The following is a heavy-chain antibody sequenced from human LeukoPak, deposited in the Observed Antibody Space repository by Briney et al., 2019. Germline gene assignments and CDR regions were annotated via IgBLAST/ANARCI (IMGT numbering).Heavy chain of an antibody. J-gene: IGHJ4*02. V-gene: IGHV1-18*01. CDR2: MSAYNGNT. D-gene: IGHD3-10*01. CDR1: GYTFTGYG. Sequence: GASVKVSCKASGYTFTGYGISWVGQAPGQGVEWMGWMSAYNGNTKYAQKFQGRVTMNGETATRKDYMELRSLKSDDAAVYYCARIDLAYGSGTYYSSYFEYWGQGTLVTVSS. CDR3: ARIDLAYGSGTYYSSYFEY.